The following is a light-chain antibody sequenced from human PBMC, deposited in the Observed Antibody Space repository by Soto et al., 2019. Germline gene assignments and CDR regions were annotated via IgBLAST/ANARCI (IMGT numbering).Light chain of an antibody. J-gene: IGKJ1*01. CDR2: AAS. CDR3: QQSYSTRLT. CDR1: QGISSY. V-gene: IGKV1-39*01. Sequence: DIQMTQSPSSLSASVGDRVTITCRASQGISSYLNWYQQKPGKAPKLLIYAASSLQSGVPSRFSGSGSGTDFTLTISSLQPEDFATYYCQQSYSTRLTFGEGTKVEIK.